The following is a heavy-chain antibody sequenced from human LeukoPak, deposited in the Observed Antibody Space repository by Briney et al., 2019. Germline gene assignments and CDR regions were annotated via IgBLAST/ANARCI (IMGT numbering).Heavy chain of an antibody. CDR1: GYSFTSYG. Sequence: ASVKISCKASGYSFTSYGISWVRQAPGQGLEWMGWISVYNRRTNYAQKFQGRVTMTTDTSTSTAYMELRSLRSDDTAVYYCARDEKWLVDYWGQGTLVTVSS. V-gene: IGHV1-18*01. CDR3: ARDEKWLVDY. D-gene: IGHD6-19*01. J-gene: IGHJ4*02. CDR2: ISVYNRRT.